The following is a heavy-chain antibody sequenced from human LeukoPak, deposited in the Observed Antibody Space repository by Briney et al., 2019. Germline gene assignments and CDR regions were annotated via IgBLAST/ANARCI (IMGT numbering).Heavy chain of an antibody. Sequence: GGSLRLSCAASGFTFSSYGMHWVRQAPGKGLEWVAVISYDGSNKYYADSVKGRFTISRDNSKNTLYLQMNSLRAEDTAVYYCAKGLPYYDFWSGYAADNWFDPWGQGTLVTVSS. D-gene: IGHD3-3*01. V-gene: IGHV3-30*18. J-gene: IGHJ5*02. CDR3: AKGLPYYDFWSGYAADNWFDP. CDR2: ISYDGSNK. CDR1: GFTFSSYG.